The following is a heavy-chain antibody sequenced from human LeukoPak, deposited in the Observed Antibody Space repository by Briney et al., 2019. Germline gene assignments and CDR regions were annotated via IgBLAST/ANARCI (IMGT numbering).Heavy chain of an antibody. D-gene: IGHD6-19*01. CDR3: TRDQPSSGWGFDS. CDR2: IFSSSTYI. CDR1: GFTFNTYS. J-gene: IGHJ4*02. V-gene: IGHV3-21*01. Sequence: GGSLRLSCAASGFTFNTYSINWVRQAPGKGLEWVSFIFSSSTYIYYTDSVKGRFTISRDNAKNSLYLKIHSLRAEDTALYYCTRDQPSSGWGFDSWGRGTLVTVSS.